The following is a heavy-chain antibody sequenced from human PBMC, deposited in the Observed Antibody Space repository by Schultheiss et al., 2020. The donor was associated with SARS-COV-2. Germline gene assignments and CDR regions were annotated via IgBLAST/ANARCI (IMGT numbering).Heavy chain of an antibody. D-gene: IGHD3-22*01. V-gene: IGHV5-51*01. CDR1: GYSFSNYW. CDR2: IYPDDSDT. J-gene: IGHJ5*02. Sequence: GGSLRLSCQGSGYSFSNYWIGWVRQMPGKGLEWMGIIYPDDSDTRYSPSFRGQVTISADKSISTAYLQWSSLKASDTAMYYCARKDSSRWYWFDPWGQGTLVTVSS. CDR3: ARKDSSRWYWFDP.